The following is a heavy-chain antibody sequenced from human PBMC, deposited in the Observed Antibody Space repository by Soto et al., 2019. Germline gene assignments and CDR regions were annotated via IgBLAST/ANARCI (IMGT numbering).Heavy chain of an antibody. CDR2: IYSGGST. V-gene: IGHV3-66*01. J-gene: IGHJ4*02. CDR1: EFTVSSNY. D-gene: IGHD5-12*01. Sequence: GGSLRLSCAASEFTVSSNYMNWVLQAPGKGLECVSTIYSGGSTYYADSVKGRFTISRDNAKNTLYLQMNSLRDEDTAVYYCVRGNAGYGNFDSWGQGTLVTVSS. CDR3: VRGNAGYGNFDS.